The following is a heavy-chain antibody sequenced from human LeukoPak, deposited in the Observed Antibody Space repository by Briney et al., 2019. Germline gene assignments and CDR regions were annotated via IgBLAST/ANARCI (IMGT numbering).Heavy chain of an antibody. Sequence: ASVKVSCKASGYTFTSYYMHWVRQAPGQGLEWMGIINSRGGSTIYAQKFQGRVTMTRDTSTSTVYMALSSLRSEDTAVYYCARDSDTTVGFDYWGQGTLVTVSS. D-gene: IGHD4-23*01. CDR2: INSRGGST. J-gene: IGHJ4*02. V-gene: IGHV1-46*01. CDR1: GYTFTSYY. CDR3: ARDSDTTVGFDY.